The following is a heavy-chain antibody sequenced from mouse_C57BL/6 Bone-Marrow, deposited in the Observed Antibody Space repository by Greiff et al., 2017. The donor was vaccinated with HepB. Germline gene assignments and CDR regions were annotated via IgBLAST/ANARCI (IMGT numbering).Heavy chain of an antibody. J-gene: IGHJ2*01. CDR1: GFNIKDYY. V-gene: IGHV14-1*01. Sequence: VQLQQSGAELVRPGASVKLSCTASGFNIKDYYMHWVKQRPEQGLEWIGRIDPEDGDTEYAPKFQGKATMTADTSPNTAYLQLSSLTSEDTAVYYCTTRELLRFLFDYWGRGTTLTVSS. CDR2: IDPEDGDT. D-gene: IGHD1-1*01. CDR3: TTRELLRFLFDY.